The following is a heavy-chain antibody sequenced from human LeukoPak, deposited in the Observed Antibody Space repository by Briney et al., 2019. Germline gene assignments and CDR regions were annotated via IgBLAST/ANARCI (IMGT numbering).Heavy chain of an antibody. V-gene: IGHV4-4*07. D-gene: IGHD3-16*02. Sequence: SETLSLTCTVSGGSLSKYYWSWIRPSARKGLGWIGGLYTSGSTNYNPSLKSRVTISEDKSKNQFSLKLSSVTAADTAVYYCARERYMITFGGIIVYYFDSWGQGSLVTVSS. CDR2: LYTSGST. CDR1: GGSLSKYY. J-gene: IGHJ4*02. CDR3: ARERYMITFGGIIVYYFDS.